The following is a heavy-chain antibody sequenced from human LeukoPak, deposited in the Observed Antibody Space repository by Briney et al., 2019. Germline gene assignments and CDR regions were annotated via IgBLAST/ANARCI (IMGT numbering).Heavy chain of an antibody. Sequence: SETLSLTCAVYGGSFRGYYWSWIRQPPGKGLEWIGEIHYTGATNYKPSLKSRFTISGDPSKNQVSLRVCSVTAADTAVYYCARGLRRFREKAYYYGMDVWGQGTTVTVSS. J-gene: IGHJ6*02. CDR1: GGSFRGYY. CDR2: IHYTGAT. CDR3: ARGLRRFREKAYYYGMDV. D-gene: IGHD3-10*01. V-gene: IGHV4-34*01.